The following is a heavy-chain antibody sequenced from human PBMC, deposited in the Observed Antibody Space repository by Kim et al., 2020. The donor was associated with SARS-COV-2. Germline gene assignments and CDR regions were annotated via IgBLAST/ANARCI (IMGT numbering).Heavy chain of an antibody. D-gene: IGHD3-10*01. J-gene: IGHJ6*02. V-gene: IGHV4-31*03. CDR3: ARVYYYGSGSYYSFRGYYYYGMDV. CDR2: IYYSGST. CDR1: GGSISSGGYY. Sequence: SETLSLTCTVSGGSISSGGYYWSWIRQHPGKGLEWIGYIYYSGSTYYNPSLKSRVTISVDTSKNQFSLKLSSVTAADTAVYYCARVYYYGSGSYYSFRGYYYYGMDVWGQGTTVTVSS.